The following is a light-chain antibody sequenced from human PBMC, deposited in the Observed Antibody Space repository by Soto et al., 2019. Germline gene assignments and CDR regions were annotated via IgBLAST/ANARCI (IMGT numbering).Light chain of an antibody. CDR1: QSVSSSY. J-gene: IGKJ5*01. CDR3: QQYGSSFPT. Sequence: EIVLTQSPGTLSLSPGERATLSCRASQSVSSSYLAWYQQKPGQAPRLLIYGASSRATGIPDRFSGSGSGTDFTLTISRLEPEDFAVYYCQQYGSSFPTFGQGPRLEIK. CDR2: GAS. V-gene: IGKV3-20*01.